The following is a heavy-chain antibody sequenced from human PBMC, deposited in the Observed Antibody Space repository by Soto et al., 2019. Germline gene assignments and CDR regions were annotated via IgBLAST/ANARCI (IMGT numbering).Heavy chain of an antibody. Sequence: EVQLLESGGGLVQVGESLRLSCPASGFTFSTYPMSWVRQAPGKGLEWVSSISGSGGCTYYADSVRGRFTISRDNSKKTRYMQMSSLRAEDTAVYYCAKNNLFGSGTKNSWGKGPLVTASS. J-gene: IGHJ4*02. D-gene: IGHD3-10*01. V-gene: IGHV3-23*01. CDR3: AKNNLFGSGTKNS. CDR2: ISGSGGCT. CDR1: GFTFSTYP.